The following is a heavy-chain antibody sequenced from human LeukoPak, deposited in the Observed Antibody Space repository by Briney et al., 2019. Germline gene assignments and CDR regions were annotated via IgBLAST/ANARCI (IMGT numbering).Heavy chain of an antibody. CDR1: GGSIRSGGYY. D-gene: IGHD3-3*01. CDR2: IYYSGST. J-gene: IGHJ5*02. V-gene: IGHV4-31*03. Sequence: PSETLSLTCTVSGGSIRSGGYYWSWIRQHPGKGPEWIGYIYYSGSTYYNPSLKSRVTISVDTSKIQFSLKLNSVTAADTAVYYCARSRSGEGIDPWGQGTLVTVSS. CDR3: ARSRSGEGIDP.